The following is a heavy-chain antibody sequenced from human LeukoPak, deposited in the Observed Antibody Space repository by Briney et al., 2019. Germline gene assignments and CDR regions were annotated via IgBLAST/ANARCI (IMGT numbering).Heavy chain of an antibody. CDR3: ARGYVDDYYDSSDY. V-gene: IGHV1-69*05. D-gene: IGHD3-22*01. CDR2: IIPIFGTA. CDR1: GGTFSSYA. Sequence: ASVKVSCKASGGTFSSYAISRVRQAPGQGLEWMGGIIPIFGTANYAQKFQGRVTITTDESTSTAYMELSSLRSEDTAVYYCARGYVDDYYDSSDYWGQGTLVTVSS. J-gene: IGHJ4*02.